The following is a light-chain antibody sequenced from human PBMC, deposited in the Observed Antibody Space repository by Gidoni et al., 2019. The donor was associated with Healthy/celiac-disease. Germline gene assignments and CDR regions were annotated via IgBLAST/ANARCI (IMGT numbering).Light chain of an antibody. J-gene: IGLJ3*02. CDR3: AASDDSLNNWV. Sequence: QSVLTQPPSASGTPGQRVTISCSGRSSNIGSNIVNWYQQLPGTAPKLLMYSNNQRPSGVPDRFSGSKSGTSASLALGGLQSEDEADYYCAASDDSLNNWVVGGATKLPVL. CDR1: SSNIGSNI. V-gene: IGLV1-44*01. CDR2: SNN.